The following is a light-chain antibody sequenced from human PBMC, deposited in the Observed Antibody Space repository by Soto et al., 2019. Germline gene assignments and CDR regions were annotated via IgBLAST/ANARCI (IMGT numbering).Light chain of an antibody. V-gene: IGLV2-23*02. CDR2: EVT. CDR1: SSDVGSYDL. J-gene: IGLJ1*01. Sequence: QSVLTQPASVSGSPGQSITISCTGTSSDVGSYDLVSWYQHHPGKAPKLMIYEVTQRPSGVSNRFSGSKSDNTASLTISGLQAEDEADYYCCSFAGSGAYVFGTGTKVTVL. CDR3: CSFAGSGAYV.